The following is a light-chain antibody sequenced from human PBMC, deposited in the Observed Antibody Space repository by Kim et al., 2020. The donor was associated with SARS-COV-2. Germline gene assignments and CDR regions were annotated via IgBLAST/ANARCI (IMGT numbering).Light chain of an antibody. CDR2: AAS. V-gene: IGKV1-39*01. CDR1: QSISNY. Sequence: DIQMTQSPSSLSASVRDRVTITCRASQSISNYLNWYQQKPGKAPKLLIYAASSLQSGVPSRFSGSGSGTDITLTISSLQPEDFATYYCQQSYSTPPYTFGQGTKLEI. CDR3: QQSYSTPPYT. J-gene: IGKJ2*01.